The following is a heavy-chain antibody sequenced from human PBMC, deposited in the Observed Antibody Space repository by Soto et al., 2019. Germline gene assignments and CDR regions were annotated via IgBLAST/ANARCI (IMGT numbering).Heavy chain of an antibody. CDR2: ISPESDKA. CDR3: ARDVFFISPSTVTTDAY. Sequence: VQLVQSGAEVKKPGASVRVSCKASGYTFTSFGLSWVRQAPGQGPEWMGWISPESDKATYAHKFQGRITMTTSAATATAYMDLRSRRSDDTAVYYCARDVFFISPSTVTTDAYWGQGTLVSVSS. D-gene: IGHD4-17*01. CDR1: GYTFTSFG. V-gene: IGHV1-18*01. J-gene: IGHJ4*02.